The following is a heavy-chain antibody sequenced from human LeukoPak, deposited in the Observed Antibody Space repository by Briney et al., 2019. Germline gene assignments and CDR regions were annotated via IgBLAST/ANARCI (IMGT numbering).Heavy chain of an antibody. CDR1: GFTISSYV. CDR3: AKDGAQVGVTFDY. V-gene: IGHV3-23*01. CDR2: ISDSGGNT. J-gene: IGHJ4*02. D-gene: IGHD1-26*01. Sequence: GGSLRLSCAASGFTISSYVMSWVRQAPGKGLEWVSSISDSGGNTYYADSVKSRFTISRDNSKNTLYLQMNSLRVEDTAIYYCAKDGAQVGVTFDYWGQGTLVTVSS.